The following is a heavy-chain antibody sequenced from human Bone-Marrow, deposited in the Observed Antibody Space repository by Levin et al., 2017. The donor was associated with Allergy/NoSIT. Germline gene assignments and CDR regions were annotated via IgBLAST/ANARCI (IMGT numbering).Heavy chain of an antibody. CDR3: ARDRGSSMACDK. CDR1: GFTFSGHG. J-gene: IGHJ3*02. D-gene: IGHD1-26*01. V-gene: IGHV3-33*01. Sequence: GGSLRLSCVASGFTFSGHGMHWVRQAPGKGLEWLAVIWYDGSQKYYSDSVKGRFTISRDSSRNTLYLEMNNLRAEDTAMYFCARDRGSSMACDKWGQGTMVTVSS. CDR2: IWYDGSQK.